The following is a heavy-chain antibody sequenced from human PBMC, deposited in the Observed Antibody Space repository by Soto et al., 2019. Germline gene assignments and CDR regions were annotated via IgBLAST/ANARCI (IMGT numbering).Heavy chain of an antibody. V-gene: IGHV1-3*01. CDR3: ARDGFYFDSSGYYSNFDY. J-gene: IGHJ4*02. Sequence: GASVKVSCKASGYTFTSYAMHWVRQAPGQRLEWMGWINAGNGNTKYSQKFQGRVTITRDTSASTAYMELSSLRSEDTAVYYCARDGFYFDSSGYYSNFDYWGQGTLVTVSS. D-gene: IGHD3-22*01. CDR2: INAGNGNT. CDR1: GYTFTSYA.